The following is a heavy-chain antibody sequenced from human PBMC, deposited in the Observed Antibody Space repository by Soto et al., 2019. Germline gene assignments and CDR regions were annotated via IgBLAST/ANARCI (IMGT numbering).Heavy chain of an antibody. Sequence: QVQLQQWGAGLVKPSETLSHSCAVYGQSFSGHSWAWIRQSPGKGLEWIGEINESGSTYYNPSIKSRVTISADTSKNQFSLKLSSVSAADTAVYFCARGSGIVALPGELEDVNYDYWGQGTLVNVSS. J-gene: IGHJ4*02. CDR1: GQSFSGHS. CDR2: INESGST. CDR3: ARGSGIVALPGELEDVNYDY. D-gene: IGHD1-1*01. V-gene: IGHV4-34*01.